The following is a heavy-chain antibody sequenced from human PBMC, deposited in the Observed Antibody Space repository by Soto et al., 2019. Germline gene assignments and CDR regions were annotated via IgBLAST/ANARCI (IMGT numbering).Heavy chain of an antibody. J-gene: IGHJ6*02. CDR2: IIPIFGTA. Sequence: QVQLVQSGAEVKKPGSSVKVSCKASGGTFSSYAISWVRQAPGQGLEWMGGIIPIFGTANYAQKFQGRVTINADESTRTAYMELSSLRSEDTDVYYCAREGSGWYGEIRYYYYGMYGWGQGTTVTVSS. V-gene: IGHV1-69*01. CDR1: GGTFSSYA. D-gene: IGHD6-19*01. CDR3: AREGSGWYGEIRYYYYGMYG.